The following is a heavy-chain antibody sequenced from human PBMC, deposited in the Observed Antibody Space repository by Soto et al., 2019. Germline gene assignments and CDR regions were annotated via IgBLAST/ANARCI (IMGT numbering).Heavy chain of an antibody. CDR3: TTVLGNWNDGYFDY. V-gene: IGHV3-15*01. J-gene: IGHJ4*02. CDR1: GFTFSNAW. CDR2: IKSKTDGGTT. D-gene: IGHD1-1*01. Sequence: GGSLRLSCAASGFTFSNAWMSWVRQAPGKGLEWVGRIKSKTDGGTTDYAAPVKGRFTISRDDSKNTLYLQMNSLKTEDTAVYYCTTVLGNWNDGYFDYWGQGTLVTVSS.